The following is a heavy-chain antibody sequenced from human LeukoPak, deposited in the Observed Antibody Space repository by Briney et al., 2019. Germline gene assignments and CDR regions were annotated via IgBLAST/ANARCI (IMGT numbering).Heavy chain of an antibody. D-gene: IGHD3-10*01. V-gene: IGHV3-15*01. J-gene: IGHJ4*02. CDR1: GFIFSNAW. CDR3: TTEGTVRGAYLDY. CDR2: IKRKTDGGTT. Sequence: GGSLRLSCGASGFIFSNAWMSWVRQAPGKGLEWVGRIKRKTDGGTTDYAAPVKGRFSISRDDSKKTLHLQMNSLKIEDTAVYYCTTEGTVRGAYLDYWGQGTLVTVSS.